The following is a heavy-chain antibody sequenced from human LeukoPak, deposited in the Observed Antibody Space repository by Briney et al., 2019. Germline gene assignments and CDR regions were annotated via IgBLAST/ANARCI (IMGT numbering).Heavy chain of an antibody. CDR3: ARISTGYYDY. J-gene: IGHJ4*02. CDR1: GGSISSTTYY. V-gene: IGHV4-39*01. CDR2: IYKAGNT. Sequence: NASETLSLTCTVSGGSISSTTYYWAWIRQPPGKGLEWIGSIYKAGNTNYSPSLRSRVFISVDTSNNQFSLSLSSVTAADTAHYYCARISTGYYDYWGQGTLVTVSS. D-gene: IGHD3-9*01.